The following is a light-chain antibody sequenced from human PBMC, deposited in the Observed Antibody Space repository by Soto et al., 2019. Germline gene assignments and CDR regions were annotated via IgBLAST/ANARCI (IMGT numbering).Light chain of an antibody. V-gene: IGKV1-5*03. Sequence: QMAQFPFTLSGSVGDRVNINFRASQTISSWLAWYQQKPGKAPKLLIYKASTLKSGVPSRFSGSGSGTDFTLTISSLEPEDFAVYYCQKRSNWPRTCGKGTKGDIK. CDR1: QTISSW. CDR3: QKRSNWPRT. CDR2: KAS. J-gene: IGKJ1*01.